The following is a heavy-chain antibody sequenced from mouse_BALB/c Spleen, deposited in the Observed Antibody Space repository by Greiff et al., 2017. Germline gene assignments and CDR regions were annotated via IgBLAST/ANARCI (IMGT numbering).Heavy chain of an antibody. V-gene: IGHV5-6*01. CDR2: ISSGGSYT. CDR3: ARHMGRYDVFDY. Sequence: EVHLVESGGDLVKPGGSLKLSCAASGFTFSSYGMSWVRQTPDKRLEWVATISSGGSYTYYPDSVKGRFTISRDNAKNTLYLQMSSLKSEDTAMYYCARHMGRYDVFDYWGQGTTLTVSS. J-gene: IGHJ2*01. D-gene: IGHD2-14*01. CDR1: GFTFSSYG.